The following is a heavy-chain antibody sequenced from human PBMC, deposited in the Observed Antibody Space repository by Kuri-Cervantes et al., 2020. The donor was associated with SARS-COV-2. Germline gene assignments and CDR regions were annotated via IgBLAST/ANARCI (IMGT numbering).Heavy chain of an antibody. Sequence: YCVASGFTFSSYWMSRVHQAPGKGLEGVGNIKKDGSEKYYVDSVKGRFTIYRDNAKNSLYLQMNSLRAEDAAVYYCARGIIAARRHYYYMDVWGKGTTVTVSS. V-gene: IGHV3-7*03. D-gene: IGHD6-6*01. J-gene: IGHJ6*03. CDR1: GFTFSSYW. CDR3: ARGIIAARRHYYYMDV. CDR2: IKKDGSEK.